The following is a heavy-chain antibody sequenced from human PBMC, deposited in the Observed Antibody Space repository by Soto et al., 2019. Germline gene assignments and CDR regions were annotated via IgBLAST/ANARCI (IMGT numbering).Heavy chain of an antibody. CDR1: GFTFSSYA. D-gene: IGHD2-15*01. V-gene: IGHV3-23*01. Sequence: GGSLRLSCAASGFTFSSYAMSWVRQAPGKGLEWVAAISGSGGNTYYADSVKGRFTISRDNSKNTLYLQMNSLRAEDTAVYYCEKGERKLTIILYYYYGMDVWGQGTTVTVSS. CDR3: EKGERKLTIILYYYYGMDV. CDR2: ISGSGGNT. J-gene: IGHJ6*02.